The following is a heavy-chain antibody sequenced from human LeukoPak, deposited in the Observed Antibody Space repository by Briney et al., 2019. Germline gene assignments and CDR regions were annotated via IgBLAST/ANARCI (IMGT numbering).Heavy chain of an antibody. CDR2: INTNTGNP. CDR1: GYTFTGYY. V-gene: IGHV7-4-1*02. CDR3: ARDPEYSSGWYNWFDP. J-gene: IGHJ5*02. Sequence: LVASVKVSCKASGYTFTGYYMHWVRQAPGQGLEWMGWINTNTGNPTYAQGFTGRFVFSLDTSVSTAYLQISSLKAEDTAVYYCARDPEYSSGWYNWFDPWGQGTLVTVSS. D-gene: IGHD6-19*01.